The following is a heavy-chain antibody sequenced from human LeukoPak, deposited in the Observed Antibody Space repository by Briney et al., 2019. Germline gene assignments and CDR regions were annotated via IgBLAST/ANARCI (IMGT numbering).Heavy chain of an antibody. V-gene: IGHV5-51*01. CDR1: GYSFTSYW. D-gene: IGHD3-22*01. CDR3: ARVYYYDSSGYYWYFDL. Sequence: GESLKISCKGSGYSFTSYWIGWVRQVPGKGLGWMGIIYPGDSDTRYSPSFQGQVTISADKSISTAYLQWSSLKASDTAMYYCARVYYYDSSGYYWYFDLWGRGTLVTVSS. J-gene: IGHJ2*01. CDR2: IYPGDSDT.